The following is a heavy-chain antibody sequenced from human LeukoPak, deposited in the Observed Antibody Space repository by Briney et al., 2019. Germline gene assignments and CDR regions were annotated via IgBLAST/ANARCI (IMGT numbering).Heavy chain of an antibody. CDR3: AKGVRSGTYYNCFDP. CDR2: ISGDGDNT. V-gene: IGHV3-43*02. J-gene: IGHJ5*02. D-gene: IGHD1-26*01. Sequence: PGGSLRLSCVASGFNLDDSALHWVRQAPGKGLEWISLISGDGDNTYYADSVKGRFTISRDTSTNSLYLQMSSLRAEDTAFYYCAKGVRSGTYYNCFDPWGQGTLVTVSS. CDR1: GFNLDDSA.